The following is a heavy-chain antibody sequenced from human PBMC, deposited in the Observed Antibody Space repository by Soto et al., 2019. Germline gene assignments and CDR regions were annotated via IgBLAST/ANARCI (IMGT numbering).Heavy chain of an antibody. D-gene: IGHD6-19*01. J-gene: IGHJ4*02. CDR3: ARGGGSSGWPDY. CDR1: GGSFSGYY. Sequence: SETLSLTCAVYGGSFSGYYWSWIRQPPGKGLEWIGEIHYSGSTNYNPSLKSRVTISVDTSKNQFSLKLSSVTAADTAVYYCARGGGSSGWPDYWGQGALVTVSS. CDR2: IHYSGST. V-gene: IGHV4-34*01.